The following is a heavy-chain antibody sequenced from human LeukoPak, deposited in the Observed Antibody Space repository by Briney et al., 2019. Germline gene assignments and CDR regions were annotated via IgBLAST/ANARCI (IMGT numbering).Heavy chain of an antibody. CDR3: ARGLTMVRGVDMGNNWFDP. CDR1: GFTFSSYA. Sequence: PGRSLRLSCAASGFTFSSYAMHWVRQAPGKGLEWVAVISYDGSNKYYADSVKGRFTISRDNSKNTLYLQMNSLRAEDTAVYYCARGLTMVRGVDMGNNWFDPWGQGTLVTVSS. V-gene: IGHV3-30-3*01. J-gene: IGHJ5*02. D-gene: IGHD3-10*01. CDR2: ISYDGSNK.